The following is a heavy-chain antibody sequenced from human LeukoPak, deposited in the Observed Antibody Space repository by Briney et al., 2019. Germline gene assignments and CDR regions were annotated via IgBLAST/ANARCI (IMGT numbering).Heavy chain of an antibody. Sequence: SETLSLTCTVPGDSIRRFWWSWTRQPPGKGLEWIGCIHYSGSTKYHPSFKSRVAMSVDTSKNQFSLKLTSVTAADSAMYYCARDLELERDRWDYFESWGQGTLVTVSS. V-gene: IGHV4-59*01. D-gene: IGHD1-1*01. J-gene: IGHJ4*02. CDR1: GDSIRRFW. CDR3: ARDLELERDRWDYFES. CDR2: IHYSGST.